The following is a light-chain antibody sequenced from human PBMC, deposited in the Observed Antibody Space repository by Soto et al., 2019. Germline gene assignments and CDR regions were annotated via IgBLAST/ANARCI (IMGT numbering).Light chain of an antibody. CDR2: DNN. V-gene: IGLV1-51*01. CDR1: SSNIGYNY. CDR3: GTWDSSLSAVV. J-gene: IGLJ2*01. Sequence: QSVLTQPPSVSAAPGQKVTIPCSGGSSNIGYNYVSWYQQLPGTAPKLLIYDNNKRPSGIPDRFSGSKSGTSATLGITGLQTGDEADYYCGTWDSSLSAVVFGGGTKLTVL.